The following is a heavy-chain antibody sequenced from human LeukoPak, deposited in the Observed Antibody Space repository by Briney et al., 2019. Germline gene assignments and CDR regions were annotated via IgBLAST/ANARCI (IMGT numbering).Heavy chain of an antibody. V-gene: IGHV4-4*02. CDR1: GGSISSSNW. D-gene: IGHD6-13*01. J-gene: IGHJ5*02. Sequence: SETLSLTCAVSGGSISSSNWWSWVRQPPGKGLEWIGEIYHSGSTYYNPSLKSRVTISVDTSKNQFSLKLSSVTAADTAVYYCARTGIAAAGTPNWFDPWGQGTLVTVSS. CDR3: ARTGIAAAGTPNWFDP. CDR2: IYHSGST.